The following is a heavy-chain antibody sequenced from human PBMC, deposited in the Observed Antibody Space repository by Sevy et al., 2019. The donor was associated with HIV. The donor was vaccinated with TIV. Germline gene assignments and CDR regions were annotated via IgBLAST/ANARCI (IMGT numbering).Heavy chain of an antibody. D-gene: IGHD3-9*01. CDR1: GFTFGDYA. V-gene: IGHV3-49*04. J-gene: IGHJ4*02. CDR2: IRSKAYGGTT. CDR3: TRGRDWCNY. Sequence: GVSLRLSCTSSGFTFGDYAMSWVRQTPGKGLEWVGFIRSKAYGGTTEYAASVKGRFTISRDDSKSIAYLQMNSLKTEDTALYYCTRGRDWCNYWGQGTLVTVSS.